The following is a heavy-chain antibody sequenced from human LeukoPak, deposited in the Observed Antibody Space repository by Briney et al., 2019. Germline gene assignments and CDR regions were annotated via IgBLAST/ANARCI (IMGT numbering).Heavy chain of an antibody. CDR3: ARHVEIAVAGPIDY. Sequence: PSETLSLTCTVSGGSISSSRDYWGWIRQPPGKGLEWIGSIYYSGSTYYNPSLKSRVTISVDTSKNQFSLKLSSVTAADTAVYYCARHVEIAVAGPIDYWGQGTLVTVPS. D-gene: IGHD6-19*01. CDR2: IYYSGST. CDR1: GGSISSSRDY. J-gene: IGHJ4*02. V-gene: IGHV4-39*01.